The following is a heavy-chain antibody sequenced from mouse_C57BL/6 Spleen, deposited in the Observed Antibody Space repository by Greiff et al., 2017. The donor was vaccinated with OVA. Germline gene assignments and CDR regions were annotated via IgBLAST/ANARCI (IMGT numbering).Heavy chain of an antibody. CDR1: GYTFTSYW. J-gene: IGHJ3*01. CDR2: IHPSDSDT. Sequence: QVQLQQPGAELVKPGASVKVSCKASGYTFTSYWMHWVKQRPGQGLEWIGRIHPSDSDTNYNQKFKGKATLTVDKSSSTAYMQLSSLTSEDSAVYYCAMRDSSGYAAWFAYWGQGTLVTVSA. CDR3: AMRDSSGYAAWFAY. D-gene: IGHD3-2*02. V-gene: IGHV1-74*01.